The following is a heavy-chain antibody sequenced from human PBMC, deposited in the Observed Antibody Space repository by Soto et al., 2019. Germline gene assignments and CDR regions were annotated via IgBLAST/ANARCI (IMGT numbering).Heavy chain of an antibody. Sequence: SETLSLTCAVYGGSFSGYYWTWIRQPPGTGLEWIGEINHSGSTNFNPPLKSRITISVDTSKNQFSLKLSSVTAADTAVYYCARGRWLRSSFDYWGQGTLVTVSS. CDR2: INHSGST. CDR3: ARGRWLRSSFDY. D-gene: IGHD5-12*01. CDR1: GGSFSGYY. J-gene: IGHJ4*02. V-gene: IGHV4-34*01.